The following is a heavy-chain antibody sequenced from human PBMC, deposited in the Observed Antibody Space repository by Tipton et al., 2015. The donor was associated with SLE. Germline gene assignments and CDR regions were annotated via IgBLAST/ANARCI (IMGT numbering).Heavy chain of an antibody. J-gene: IGHJ4*02. CDR2: IYYSGST. CDR3: ARGGCSGGSCLDY. Sequence: TLSLTCTVSGGSISSSSYYWGWIRQPPGKGLEWIGSIYYSGSTYYNPSLKSRVTIPVDTSKNQFSLKLSSVTAADTAVYYCARGGCSGGSCLDYWGQGTLVTVSS. D-gene: IGHD2-15*01. CDR1: GGSISSSSYY. V-gene: IGHV4-39*07.